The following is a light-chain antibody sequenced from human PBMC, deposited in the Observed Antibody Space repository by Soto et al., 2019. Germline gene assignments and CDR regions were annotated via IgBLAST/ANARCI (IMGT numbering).Light chain of an antibody. V-gene: IGKV1-5*01. CDR1: QDLDKW. CDR3: QQYSSYWT. Sequence: ILMSQSPSSLSASVGDRVTITCRASQDLDKWLAWYQQKPGRAPNLLIYKSSTLRQGVPSRFIGFGSGTEYILAITDLQHDDFAPYYCQQYSSYWTFGQGTVV. CDR2: KSS. J-gene: IGKJ1*01.